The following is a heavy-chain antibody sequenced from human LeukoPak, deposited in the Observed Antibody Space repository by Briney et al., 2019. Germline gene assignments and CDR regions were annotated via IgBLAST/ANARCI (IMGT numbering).Heavy chain of an antibody. CDR1: GYTFTSYD. CDR3: ATVGVVRGVPHFNY. CDR2: MNPNSGNT. D-gene: IGHD3-10*01. V-gene: IGHV1-8*01. Sequence: ASVKVSCKASGYTFTSYDINWVRQATGQGLEWMGWMNPNSGNTGYAQKFQGRVTITRDTSASTAYMELSSLTSEDTAVYYCATVGVVRGVPHFNYWGQGTLVTVSS. J-gene: IGHJ4*02.